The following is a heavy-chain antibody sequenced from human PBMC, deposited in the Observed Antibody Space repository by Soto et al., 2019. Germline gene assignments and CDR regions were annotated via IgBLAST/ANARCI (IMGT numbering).Heavy chain of an antibody. CDR3: ARYKRLIVDY. J-gene: IGHJ4*02. V-gene: IGHV4-30-2*01. D-gene: IGHD1-20*01. Sequence: SQPIPLTCTVSGGSISSGGYSWSRIRQPPGKGLEWIGYIYYSGSTYYNPSLKSRVTISVDTSKNQFSLRLSSVTAADTAVYYCARYKRLIVDYWGRGTLVTVSS. CDR2: IYYSGST. CDR1: GGSISSGGYS.